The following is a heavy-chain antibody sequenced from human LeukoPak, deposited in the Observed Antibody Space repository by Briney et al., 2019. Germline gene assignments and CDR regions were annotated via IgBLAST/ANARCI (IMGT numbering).Heavy chain of an antibody. J-gene: IGHJ5*02. Sequence: SQTLSLTCAISGDSVSSNSAAWNWIRQSPSRGLEWLGRTYYRSKRYNDYAVSVKSRITINPDTSKNQFSLQLNSVTPEDTAVYYCARDVGYCSSTSCYGYNWFDPWGQGTLVTVSS. CDR3: ARDVGYCSSTSCYGYNWFDP. V-gene: IGHV6-1*01. D-gene: IGHD2-2*01. CDR1: GDSVSSNSAA. CDR2: TYYRSKRYN.